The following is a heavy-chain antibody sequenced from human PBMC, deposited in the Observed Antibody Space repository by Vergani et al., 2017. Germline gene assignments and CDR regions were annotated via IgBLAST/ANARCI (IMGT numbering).Heavy chain of an antibody. J-gene: IGHJ4*02. CDR3: ARDPIGYLRFLDY. CDR1: GFTFSTYS. Sequence: EVQLVESGGGLVKPGGSLRLSCAASGFTFSTYSMNWVRQAPGKGLEWVSSISSSSSYIYYADSVKGRFTISRDNAKNSLYLQMNSLRAEDTDVYYCARDPIGYLRFLDYWGQGTLVTVSS. D-gene: IGHD3-3*01. CDR2: ISSSSSYI. V-gene: IGHV3-21*01.